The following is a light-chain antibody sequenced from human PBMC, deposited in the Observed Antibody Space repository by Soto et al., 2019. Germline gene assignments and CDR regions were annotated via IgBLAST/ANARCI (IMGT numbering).Light chain of an antibody. V-gene: IGLV1-44*01. CDR2: SNN. J-gene: IGLJ2*01. CDR1: SSNIGRNT. CDR3: AAWDDSLNIVV. Sequence: QSVLTQPPSMSGTPGQRVTISCSGTSSNIGRNTVNWYLHLPGTAPKLFIYSNNQRPSGVPGRFSGSKSGTSASLAISGLQCEDDADYYCAAWDDSLNIVVFGGGNKVTVL.